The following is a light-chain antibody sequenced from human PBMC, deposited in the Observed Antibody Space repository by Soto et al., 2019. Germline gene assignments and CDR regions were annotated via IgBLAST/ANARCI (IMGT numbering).Light chain of an antibody. CDR3: CSYAGSNWV. J-gene: IGLJ3*02. Sequence: QSALTQPRSVSGSPGQSVTISCTGTSSDVGGYNYVSWYQQHPGKAPKLVIYDVSQRPSGVPDRFSGSKSGNTASLTISGLQADDEADYYCCSYAGSNWVFGGGTKLTVL. V-gene: IGLV2-11*01. CDR1: SSDVGGYNY. CDR2: DVS.